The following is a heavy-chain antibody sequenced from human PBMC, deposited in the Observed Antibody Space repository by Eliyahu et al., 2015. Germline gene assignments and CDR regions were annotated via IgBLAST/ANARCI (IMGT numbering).Heavy chain of an antibody. D-gene: IGHD3-10*01. V-gene: IGHV4-31*03. CDR2: IYHNGNT. CDR1: GDSISXGNFY. CDR3: ARELPWFGGLISYPDQLDI. Sequence: VQLQESGPGLVKPSQTVVLLCTVSGDSISXGNFYWTWIRQHPGKGLXWIGYIYHNGNTFYNPSLRDRITISLDTSKNQFSLQLTSVTASDTATYFCARELPWFGGLISYPDQLDIWGPGTTVTVSS. J-gene: IGHJ3*02.